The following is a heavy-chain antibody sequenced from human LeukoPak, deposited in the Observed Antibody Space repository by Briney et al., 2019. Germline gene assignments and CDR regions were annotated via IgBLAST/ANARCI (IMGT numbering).Heavy chain of an antibody. CDR2: ISSSSSTI. Sequence: PGGSLRLSCAASGFTFSSYSMNWVRQAPGKGLEWVSYISSSSSTIYYADSVKGRFTISRDNSKNTLYLQMNSLRAEDTAVYYCAKSGYNRFDYWGQGTLVTVSS. CDR1: GFTFSSYS. CDR3: AKSGYNRFDY. V-gene: IGHV3-48*01. D-gene: IGHD5-24*01. J-gene: IGHJ4*02.